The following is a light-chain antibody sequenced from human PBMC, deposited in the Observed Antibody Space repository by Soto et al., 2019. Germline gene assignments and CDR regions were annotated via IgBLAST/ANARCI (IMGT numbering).Light chain of an antibody. CDR3: AAWDDSLNGWV. V-gene: IGLV1-44*01. CDR2: SNN. CDR1: SSNIGSNT. Sequence: QSVLTQPPSASGTPGQRVTISCSGSSSNIGSNTVNWYQHLPGTAPKLLIYSNNQRPSAVPDRFSGSKSGTSASLAISGLQSEDEADYYCAAWDDSLNGWVFGGGTKVTVL. J-gene: IGLJ3*02.